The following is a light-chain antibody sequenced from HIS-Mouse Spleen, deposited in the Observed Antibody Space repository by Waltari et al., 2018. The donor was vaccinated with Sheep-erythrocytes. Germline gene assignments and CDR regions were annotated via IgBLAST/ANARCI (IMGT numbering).Light chain of an antibody. Sequence: DIVMTQSPDSLAVSLGERATINFNSSQSVLSSSNNKNYLAWYQQKPGQPPKLLIYWASTRESGVPDRFSGSGSGTDFTLTISSLQAEDVAVYYCQQYYSTPLTFGGGTKVEIK. CDR3: QQYYSTPLT. J-gene: IGKJ4*01. CDR1: QSVLSSSNNKNY. CDR2: WAS. V-gene: IGKV4-1*01.